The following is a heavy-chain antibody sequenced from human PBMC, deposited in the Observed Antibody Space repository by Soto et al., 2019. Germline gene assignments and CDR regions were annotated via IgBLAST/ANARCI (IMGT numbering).Heavy chain of an antibody. CDR3: ARHVAVATISWGTYGMDV. CDR1: GFTFSSYW. CDR2: INSDGSNT. Sequence: EVQLVESGGGLVQPGGSLRLSCAASGFTFSSYWMHWVRQAPGEGLVWVSRINSDGSNTTYADSVKGRFTTSRDNAKNTLFLQLNSLRGEDTAVYYCARHVAVATISWGTYGMDVWGQGTTGTVSS. V-gene: IGHV3-74*01. J-gene: IGHJ6*02. D-gene: IGHD5-12*01.